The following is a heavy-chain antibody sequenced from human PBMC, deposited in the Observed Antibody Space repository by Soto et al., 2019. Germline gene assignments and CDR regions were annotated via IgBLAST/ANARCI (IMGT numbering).Heavy chain of an antibody. D-gene: IGHD2-8*01. CDR1: GYTFTRYG. V-gene: IGHV1-18*01. Sequence: ASVKVSCKASGYTFTRYGISWVRQAPGQGLVWMGWISGYNGDTNYAQKFQDRVSMTIDTSTGTAYMELRSLTSDDTAIYYCAKNGQPPYYYYGLDVWGQGTKVTVSS. CDR2: ISGYNGDT. J-gene: IGHJ6*02. CDR3: AKNGQPPYYYYGLDV.